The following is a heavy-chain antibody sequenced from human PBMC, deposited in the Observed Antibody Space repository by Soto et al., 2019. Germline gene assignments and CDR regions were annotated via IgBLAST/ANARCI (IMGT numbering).Heavy chain of an antibody. Sequence: WSVGGGYSIGVGCCRGRKRKPPGKGLEWIGSIYYSGSTYYNPSLKSRVTMSVDTSKNQFSLSLSSVTAADTAVYYCARQKYYDVLSGYSKNWFDPWGQGTLVTVSS. CDR1: GGYSIGVGCC. V-gene: IGHV4-39*01. J-gene: IGHJ5*02. D-gene: IGHD3-3*01. CDR3: ARQKYYDVLSGYSKNWFDP. CDR2: IYYSGST.